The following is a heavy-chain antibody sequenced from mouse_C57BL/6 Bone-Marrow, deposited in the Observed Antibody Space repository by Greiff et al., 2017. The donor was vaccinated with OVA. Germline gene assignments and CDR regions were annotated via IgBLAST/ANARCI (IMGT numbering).Heavy chain of an antibody. CDR1: GYAFSSSW. CDR3: ARHEDGYYASYFDY. CDR2: IYPGDGDT. J-gene: IGHJ2*01. D-gene: IGHD2-3*01. V-gene: IGHV1-82*01. Sequence: VQLQESGPELVKPGASVKISCKASGYAFSSSWMNWVKQRPGKGLEWIGRIYPGDGDTNYTGKFKGTATLTADKSSSTAYMQLSSLTSEDSAVYFCARHEDGYYASYFDYWGQGTTLTVSS.